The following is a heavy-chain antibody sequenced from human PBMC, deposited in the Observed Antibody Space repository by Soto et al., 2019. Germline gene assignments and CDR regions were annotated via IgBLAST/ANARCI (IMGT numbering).Heavy chain of an antibody. CDR2: IYYSGST. CDR1: GGSISSYY. J-gene: IGHJ4*02. Sequence: SETLSLTCTVSGGSISSYYWSWIRQPPGKGLEWIGYIYYSGSTSYNPSLKSRVTISVDTSKNQFSLKLSSVTAADTAVYYCARDFPSGYWGQGTLVTVSS. D-gene: IGHD3-10*01. CDR3: ARDFPSGY. V-gene: IGHV4-59*01.